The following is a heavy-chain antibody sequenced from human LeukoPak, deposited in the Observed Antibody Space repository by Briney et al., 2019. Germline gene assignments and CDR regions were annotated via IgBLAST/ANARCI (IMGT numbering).Heavy chain of an antibody. CDR2: IYYSGST. D-gene: IGHD2-2*01. Sequence: PSETLSLTCTVSGGSISCSSYYWGWIRQPPGKGLEWIGSIYYSGSTYYDPSLKSRVTISVDTSKNQFSLKLSSVTAADTAVYYCARDRYCSSTSCYLRAQTGNMDVWGKGTTVTVSS. CDR1: GGSISCSSYY. J-gene: IGHJ6*03. CDR3: ARDRYCSSTSCYLRAQTGNMDV. V-gene: IGHV4-39*07.